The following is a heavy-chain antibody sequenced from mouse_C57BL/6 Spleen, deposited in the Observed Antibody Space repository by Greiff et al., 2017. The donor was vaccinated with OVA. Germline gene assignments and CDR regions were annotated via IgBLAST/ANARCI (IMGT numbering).Heavy chain of an antibody. D-gene: IGHD1-1*02. V-gene: IGHV1-64*01. Sequence: VQLQQPGAELVKPGASVKLSCKASGYTFTSYWMHWVKQRPGQGLEWIGMIHPNSGSTNYNEKFKSKATLTVDKSSSTAYMQLSSLTSADSEVFYGARGGYGRYYFDYWGQGTTLTVSS. CDR1: GYTFTSYW. CDR2: IHPNSGST. CDR3: ARGGYGRYYFDY. J-gene: IGHJ2*01.